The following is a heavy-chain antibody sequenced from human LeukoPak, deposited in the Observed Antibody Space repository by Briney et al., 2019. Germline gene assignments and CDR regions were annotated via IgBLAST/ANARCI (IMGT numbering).Heavy chain of an antibody. Sequence: SVKVSCKASGGTFSSYAISWVRQAPGQGLEWMGRIIPIFGIANYAQRFQGRVTITADKSTSTAYMELSSLRSEDTAVYYCARDSGIAAAGSSPFDYWGQGTLVTVSS. J-gene: IGHJ4*02. D-gene: IGHD6-13*01. V-gene: IGHV1-69*04. CDR1: GGTFSSYA. CDR2: IIPIFGIA. CDR3: ARDSGIAAAGSSPFDY.